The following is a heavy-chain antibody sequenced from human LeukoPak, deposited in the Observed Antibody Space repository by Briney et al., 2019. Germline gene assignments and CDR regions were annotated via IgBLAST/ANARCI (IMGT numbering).Heavy chain of an antibody. J-gene: IGHJ4*02. D-gene: IGHD6-13*01. CDR2: INPNSGGT. V-gene: IGHV1-2*02. CDR3: ARRLTGIAAAGILAPFDY. CDR1: GYTFTGYY. Sequence: AASVKVSCKASGYTFTGYYMHWVRQAPGQGLEWMGWINPNSGGTNYAQKFQGRVTMTRDTSISTAYMELSRLRSDDTAVYYCARRLTGIAAAGILAPFDYWGQGTLVTVPS.